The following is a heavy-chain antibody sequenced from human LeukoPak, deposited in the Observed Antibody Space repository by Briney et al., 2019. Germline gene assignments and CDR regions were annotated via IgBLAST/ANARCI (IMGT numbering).Heavy chain of an antibody. V-gene: IGHV4-39*07. J-gene: IGHJ3*02. CDR2: IYYSGST. D-gene: IGHD3-22*01. CDR3: ANVGRDRDDAFDI. Sequence: SETLSLTCTVSGGSISSSSYYWGWIRQPPGKGLEWIGSIYYSGSTYYNPSLKSRVTISVDTSKNQFSLKLSSVTAADTAVYYCANVGRDRDDAFDIWGQGTMVTVSS. CDR1: GGSISSSSYY.